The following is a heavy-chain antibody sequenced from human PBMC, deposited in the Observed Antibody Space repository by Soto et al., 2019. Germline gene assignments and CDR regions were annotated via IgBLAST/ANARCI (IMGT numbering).Heavy chain of an antibody. Sequence: DSVKVSFKASGYTFTTYDVSWVRQASGQGLEWMGWMNPSNGNTGYAQKFQGRVTMTRNTSISTVYMELSGLRPDDTAVYYCARRKERSGPHYFDYWGQGTRVTVSS. CDR3: ARRKERSGPHYFDY. D-gene: IGHD6-25*01. CDR1: GYTFTTYD. V-gene: IGHV1-8*02. CDR2: MNPSNGNT. J-gene: IGHJ4*02.